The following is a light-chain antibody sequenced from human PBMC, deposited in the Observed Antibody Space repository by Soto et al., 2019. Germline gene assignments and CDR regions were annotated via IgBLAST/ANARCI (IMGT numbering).Light chain of an antibody. Sequence: DIQMTQSPSSLSASVGDRVTITCRASQSISSWLAWYQQKPGKAPKLLMYDASSLEGGVPSRFSGSGSGTEFTLTISSLQPDDFATYPCQQYSSFSTFGQGTKVEIK. J-gene: IGKJ1*01. V-gene: IGKV1-5*01. CDR1: QSISSW. CDR2: DAS. CDR3: QQYSSFST.